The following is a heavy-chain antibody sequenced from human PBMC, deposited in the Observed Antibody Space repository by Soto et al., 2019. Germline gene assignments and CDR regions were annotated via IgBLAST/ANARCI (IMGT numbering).Heavy chain of an antibody. Sequence: QITLKESGPTLVKATQTLTLTCTFSGFSLTTSGVGVGWIRQPPGKALEWLALIYWDDDQRYSPSLKTRLTSPKDTSKTQVIVTTTNMEPVDTPTYYCAHRGTAFDYWGQGTLVTVSS. V-gene: IGHV2-5*02. CDR2: IYWDDDQ. CDR1: GFSLTTSGVG. D-gene: IGHD1-1*01. J-gene: IGHJ4*02. CDR3: AHRGTAFDY.